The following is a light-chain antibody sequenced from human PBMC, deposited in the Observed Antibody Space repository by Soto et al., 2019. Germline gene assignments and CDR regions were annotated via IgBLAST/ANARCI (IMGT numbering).Light chain of an antibody. V-gene: IGKV4-1*01. Sequence: DIVMTQSPDSLAVSLGERATINCKSSQSVLYSSNNKNYLAWYQQKPGQPPKLLIYWASTRESGVPDRFSGSGSVTDFTLTISSLQAEDVAVYYCQQDYSTPWPFGQGTKGEIK. CDR2: WAS. J-gene: IGKJ1*01. CDR1: QSVLYSSNNKNY. CDR3: QQDYSTPWP.